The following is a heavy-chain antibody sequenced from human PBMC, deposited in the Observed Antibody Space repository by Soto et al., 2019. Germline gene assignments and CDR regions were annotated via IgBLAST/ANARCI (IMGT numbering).Heavy chain of an antibody. CDR3: ARVNYDSPSFYYGMDV. J-gene: IGHJ6*02. CDR1: RFTFSSYS. Sequence: PGGSLRLSCAASRFTFSSYSMNWVRQAPGKGLEWVSYISSSSSTIYYADSVKGRFTISRDNAKNSLYLQMNSLRDEDTAVYYCARVNYDSPSFYYGMDVWGQGTTVTVSS. D-gene: IGHD3-22*01. V-gene: IGHV3-48*02. CDR2: ISSSSSTI.